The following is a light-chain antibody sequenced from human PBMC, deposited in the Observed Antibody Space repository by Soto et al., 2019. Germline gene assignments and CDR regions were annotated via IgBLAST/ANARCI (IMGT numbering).Light chain of an antibody. V-gene: IGLV2-14*01. Sequence: QSALTQPASVSGSPGQSITISCTGTSSDVGKYNYVSWCQQHPGKAPQLVIYEVAIRPSGVSDRFSGSKSGNTASLTISGLQAEDEADYYCSSYTSTDTWVFGGGTKVTVL. J-gene: IGLJ3*02. CDR1: SSDVGKYNY. CDR2: EVA. CDR3: SSYTSTDTWV.